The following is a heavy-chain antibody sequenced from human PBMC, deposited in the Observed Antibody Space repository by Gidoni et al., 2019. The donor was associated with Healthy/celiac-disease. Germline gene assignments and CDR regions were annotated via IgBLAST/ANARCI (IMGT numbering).Heavy chain of an antibody. CDR3: AQRSPGDRSGYPDFDY. Sequence: APGQGLEWMGGIIPIFGTANYAQKFQGRVTITADESTSTAYMELSSLRSEDTAVYYCAQRSPGDRSGYPDFDYWGQGTLVTVSS. CDR2: IIPIFGTA. D-gene: IGHD3-22*01. J-gene: IGHJ4*02. V-gene: IGHV1-69*01.